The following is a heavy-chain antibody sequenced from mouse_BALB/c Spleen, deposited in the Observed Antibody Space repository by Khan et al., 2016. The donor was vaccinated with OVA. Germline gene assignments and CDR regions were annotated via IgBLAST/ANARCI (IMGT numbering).Heavy chain of an antibody. J-gene: IGHJ4*01. Sequence: QVQLKESGPGLVQPSQSLSITCTVSGFSLTSYGIHWVRQSPGKGLEWLGVIWRGGSTDYNVAFMSRLSITKDNSKSQVFFKMNSLQADDTAMYYCVKNGYYAMDYWGQGTSVTVSS. V-gene: IGHV2-5*01. CDR2: IWRGGST. CDR3: VKNGYYAMDY. CDR1: GFSLTSYG.